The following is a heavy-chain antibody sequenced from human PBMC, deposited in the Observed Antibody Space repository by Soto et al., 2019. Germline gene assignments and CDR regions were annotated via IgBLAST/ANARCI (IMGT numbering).Heavy chain of an antibody. CDR1: GYSFTSYW. D-gene: IGHD6-13*01. V-gene: IGHV5-10-1*01. CDR2: IDPSDSYT. J-gene: IGHJ6*02. CDR3: ARPARVPSYSISWLYYYYGMDV. Sequence: PGESLKISCKGSGYSFTSYWIRWVRQMPGKGLEWMGRIDPSDSYTNYSPSFQGHVTISADKSISTAYLQWSSLKASDTAMYYCARPARVPSYSISWLYYYYGMDVWGQGTTVTVSS.